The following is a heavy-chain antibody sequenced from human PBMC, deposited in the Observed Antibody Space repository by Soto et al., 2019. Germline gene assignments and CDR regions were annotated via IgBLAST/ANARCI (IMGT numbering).Heavy chain of an antibody. Sequence: PSETLSLTCTVSGGSISSSSYYWGWIRQPPGKGLDWIGTIYYSGSTYYNPSLKSRVTISVGTSKNQFSLKLTSVTAADTAVYYCARHGVEDGYNLYWYFDLWGRGTLVTVSS. J-gene: IGHJ2*01. CDR2: IYYSGST. D-gene: IGHD5-12*01. V-gene: IGHV4-39*01. CDR1: GGSISSSSYY. CDR3: ARHGVEDGYNLYWYFDL.